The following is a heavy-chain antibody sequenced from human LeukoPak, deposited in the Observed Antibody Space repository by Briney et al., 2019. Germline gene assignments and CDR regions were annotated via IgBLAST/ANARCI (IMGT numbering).Heavy chain of an antibody. CDR3: ARGLNDGDFDY. Sequence: AGGSLRLSCAASGFTFSSYEMNWVRQAPGKGLEWVSYISSSGSTIYYADSVKGRFTISRDNAKNSLYLQMNSLRAEDTAVYYCARGLNDGDFDYWGQGTLVTVSS. CDR1: GFTFSSYE. V-gene: IGHV3-48*03. CDR2: ISSSGSTI. J-gene: IGHJ4*02. D-gene: IGHD1-1*01.